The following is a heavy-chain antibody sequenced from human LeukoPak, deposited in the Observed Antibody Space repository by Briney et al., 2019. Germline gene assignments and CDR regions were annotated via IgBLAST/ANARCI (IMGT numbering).Heavy chain of an antibody. Sequence: GGSLRLSCAASGFTFDDYAMHWVRQAPGKGLEWVSGISWNSGSIGYADSVKGRFTISRDNAKNSLYLQMNSLRAEDTALYYCAKEVLDDYGDYRGVLLYWGQGTLVTVSS. D-gene: IGHD4-17*01. CDR3: AKEVLDDYGDYRGVLLY. J-gene: IGHJ4*02. CDR2: ISWNSGSI. CDR1: GFTFDDYA. V-gene: IGHV3-9*01.